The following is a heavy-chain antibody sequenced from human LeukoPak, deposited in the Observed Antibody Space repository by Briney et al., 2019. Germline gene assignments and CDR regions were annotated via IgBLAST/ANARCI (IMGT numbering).Heavy chain of an antibody. CDR1: GFSFDDYA. Sequence: GRSLRLSCAALGFSFDDYAMYWVRHAPGKGLEWVSGISWSSVSIGYADSVKGRFTISRDNAKNSLYLQMNSLKAEDTALYYCAKRKAGGYALDIWGQGTMVTVSS. V-gene: IGHV3-9*01. J-gene: IGHJ3*02. D-gene: IGHD3-16*01. CDR3: AKRKAGGYALDI. CDR2: ISWSSVSI.